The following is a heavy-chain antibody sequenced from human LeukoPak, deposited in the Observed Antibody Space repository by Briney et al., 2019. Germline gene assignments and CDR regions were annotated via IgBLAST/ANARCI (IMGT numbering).Heavy chain of an antibody. CDR1: GFTFSHHW. D-gene: IGHD1-14*01. Sequence: GGSLRLSCAASGFTFSHHWMHWVRQAPGKGLVWVSHISSDESSTTYADSVKGRFTISRDNRKNALYLQMNSLRVEDTAMYYCTRNPDGRNWFDPWGQGTLVTVSS. J-gene: IGHJ5*02. CDR3: TRNPDGRNWFDP. V-gene: IGHV3-74*01. CDR2: ISSDESST.